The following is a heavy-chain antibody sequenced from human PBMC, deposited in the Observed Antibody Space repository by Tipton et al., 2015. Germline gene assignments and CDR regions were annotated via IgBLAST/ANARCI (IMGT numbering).Heavy chain of an antibody. CDR2: IYYTGNT. V-gene: IGHV4-39*01. Sequence: TLSLTCTVSGDSISSSAYYWGWTRQPPGKGLEWIGSIYYTGNTYYNPSLKSRVTISVDTSKNQFSLKLSSVTAADTAVYYCARHTPWYQGDAFDIWGQGTMVTVSS. D-gene: IGHD6-13*01. CDR3: ARHTPWYQGDAFDI. J-gene: IGHJ3*02. CDR1: GDSISSSAYY.